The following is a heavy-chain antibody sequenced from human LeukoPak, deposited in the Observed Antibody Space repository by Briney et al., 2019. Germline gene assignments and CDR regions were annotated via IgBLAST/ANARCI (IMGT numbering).Heavy chain of an antibody. D-gene: IGHD3-9*01. V-gene: IGHV4-38-2*02. CDR2: IYHSGST. CDR3: AREADYDILTGYYSGPDY. J-gene: IGHJ4*02. Sequence: SETLSLTCTVSGYSISSGYYWGWIRQPPGKGLEWIGSIYHSGSTYYNPSLKSRVTISVDTSKNQFSLKLSSVTAADTAVYYCAREADYDILTGYYSGPDYWGQGTLVTVSS. CDR1: GYSISSGYY.